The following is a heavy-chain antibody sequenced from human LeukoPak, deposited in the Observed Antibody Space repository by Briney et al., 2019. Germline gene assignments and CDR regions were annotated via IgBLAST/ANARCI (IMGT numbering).Heavy chain of an antibody. CDR3: ARAGTNLGDYDY. CDR2: INHSGSA. V-gene: IGHV4-34*01. J-gene: IGHJ4*02. D-gene: IGHD4-17*01. CDR1: GGSFSGYY. Sequence: PSETLSLTCAVYGGSFSGYYWSWIRQPPGKGLEWIGEINHSGSANYIPSLKSRVTTSADTSKNEFSLKLSSVTAADTAVYYCARAGTNLGDYDYWGQGTLVTVSS.